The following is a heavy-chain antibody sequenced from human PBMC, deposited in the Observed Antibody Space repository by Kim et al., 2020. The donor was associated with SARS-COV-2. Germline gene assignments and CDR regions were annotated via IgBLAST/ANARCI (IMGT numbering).Heavy chain of an antibody. V-gene: IGHV4-30-4*01. CDR1: GGSIYSGDSY. J-gene: IGHJ6*02. D-gene: IGHD3-16*01. CDR3: ARDYAEYVGGHKHYGMDV. CDR2: IFYTGST. Sequence: SETLSLTCTVSGGSIYSGDSYWTWIRQHPGKGLEWIGYIFYTGSTYSNPSLKSRLTLSVDRSRNQFSLNLSSVTAADTAVYYCARDYAEYVGGHKHYGMDVWGQGTTVTVSS.